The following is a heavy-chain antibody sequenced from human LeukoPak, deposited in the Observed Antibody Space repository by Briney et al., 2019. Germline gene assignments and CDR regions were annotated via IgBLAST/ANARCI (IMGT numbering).Heavy chain of an antibody. J-gene: IGHJ4*02. V-gene: IGHV4-4*07. CDR3: ARAGTSGGLCDY. CDR1: GVSISSYF. CDR2: IYTSGST. D-gene: IGHD1-14*01. Sequence: SETLSLTCTVSGVSISSYFWSWIRQPAGKGLEWIGRIYTSGSTKYNPSLQSRVTMSLDTSKKQLSLNLGSVTAADTAVYYCARAGTSGGLCDYWGQGILVTVSS.